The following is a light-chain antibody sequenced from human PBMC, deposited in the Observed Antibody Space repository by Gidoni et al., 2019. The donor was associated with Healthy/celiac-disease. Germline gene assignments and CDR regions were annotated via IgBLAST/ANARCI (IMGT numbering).Light chain of an antibody. J-gene: IGKJ1*01. V-gene: IGKV1-27*01. Sequence: DIQMTQSPSSLSASVGDRVTLTCRASQGINKYLAWYQHKPGKVPKLLIYGASTLQSGVPSRLSGSGSGTDFTLTINGLQPEDVATYYCQKCNRTPRTFGQGTKVEIK. CDR3: QKCNRTPRT. CDR1: QGINKY. CDR2: GAS.